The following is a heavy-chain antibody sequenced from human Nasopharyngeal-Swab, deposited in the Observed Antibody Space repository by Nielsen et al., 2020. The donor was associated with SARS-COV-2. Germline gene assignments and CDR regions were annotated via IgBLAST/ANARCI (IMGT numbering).Heavy chain of an antibody. J-gene: IGHJ4*02. D-gene: IGHD2-15*01. CDR2: INPNSGGT. CDR3: ARDQRGPLGSDY. V-gene: IGHV1-2*06. Sequence: WVRQAPGQGLEWMGRINPNSGGTNYAQKFQGRVTMTRDTSISTAHMELSRLRSDDTAVYYCARDQRGPLGSDYWGQGTLVTVSS.